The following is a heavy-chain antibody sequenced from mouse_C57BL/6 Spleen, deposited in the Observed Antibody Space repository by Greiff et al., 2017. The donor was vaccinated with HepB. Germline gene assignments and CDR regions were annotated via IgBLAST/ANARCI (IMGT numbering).Heavy chain of an antibody. CDR2: ISYDGSN. Sequence: ESGPGLVKPSQSLSLTCSVTGYSITSCYYWNWIRQFPGNKLEWMGYISYDGSNNYNPSLKNRISITRDTSKNQFFLKLNSVTTEDTATYYCARDYYGSSPFAYWGQGTLVTVSA. CDR3: ARDYYGSSPFAY. V-gene: IGHV3-6*01. CDR1: GYSITSCYY. D-gene: IGHD1-1*01. J-gene: IGHJ3*01.